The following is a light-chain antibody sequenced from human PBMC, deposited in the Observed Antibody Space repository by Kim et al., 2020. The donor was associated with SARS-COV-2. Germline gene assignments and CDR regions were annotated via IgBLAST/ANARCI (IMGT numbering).Light chain of an antibody. CDR1: QSVYNTY. V-gene: IGKV3-20*01. CDR2: GAS. Sequence: EIVLTQSPGTLSLSPGEGATLSCRADQSVYNTYLAWYQQKPGQAPRLLIYGASTRATGIPDRFSGSGSGTDFTLTISRLEPEDFAVYYCHQYGSSPQTFGQGTKVTIK. CDR3: HQYGSSPQT. J-gene: IGKJ1*01.